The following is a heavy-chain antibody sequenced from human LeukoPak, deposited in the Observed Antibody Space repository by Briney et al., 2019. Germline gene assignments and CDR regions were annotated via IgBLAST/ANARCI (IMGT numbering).Heavy chain of an antibody. V-gene: IGHV1-46*01. CDR3: ARPSGYNYYDSSGSLSY. CDR1: GYTFTSYY. Sequence: ASVNVSCKASGYTFTSYYMHWVRQAPGQGLEGMGIINPSGGRTSYAQKFQGRVTMTRDKSTSKVYMELRSLRSEDTAVYYCARPSGYNYYDSSGSLSYWGQGTLVTVSS. J-gene: IGHJ4*02. D-gene: IGHD3-22*01. CDR2: INPSGGRT.